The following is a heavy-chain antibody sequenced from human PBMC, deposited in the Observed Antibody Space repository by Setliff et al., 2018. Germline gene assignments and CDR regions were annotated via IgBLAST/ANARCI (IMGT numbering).Heavy chain of an antibody. J-gene: IGHJ4*02. D-gene: IGHD1-26*01. V-gene: IGHV4-59*01. CDR1: GGSISSYY. Sequence: KPSETLSLTCTVSGGSISSYYWSWIRQPPGKGLEWIGYMYNSGNTNYNPSLRRRVAISVDKSKNQFSLKLSSVTAADTAVYYCANSAYLRELDYWGPGTLVTVSS. CDR3: ANSAYLRELDY. CDR2: MYNSGNT.